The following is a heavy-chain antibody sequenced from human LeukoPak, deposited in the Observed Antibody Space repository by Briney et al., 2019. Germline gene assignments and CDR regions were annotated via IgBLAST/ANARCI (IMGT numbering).Heavy chain of an antibody. D-gene: IGHD1-26*01. Sequence: SGGSLRLSCAASGFTFSSYAMSWVRQAPGKGLEWLSAISGSGGGTYYADSVKGRFTISRDNSKNTLYLQMNSLRAEDTAVYYCAGEWELLRYFDYWGQGTLVTVSS. V-gene: IGHV3-23*01. J-gene: IGHJ4*02. CDR3: AGEWELLRYFDY. CDR2: ISGSGGGT. CDR1: GFTFSSYA.